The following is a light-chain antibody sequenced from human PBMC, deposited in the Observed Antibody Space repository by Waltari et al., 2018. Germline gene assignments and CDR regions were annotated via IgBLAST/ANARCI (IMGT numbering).Light chain of an antibody. J-gene: IGKJ1*01. CDR3: QQSYHYPRT. Sequence: DIQMTQSPSSLSASVGDRVNITCRASQSIGTYVNWYQQRPGQAPKLLIYAGSSFQSGVPSRCSGRGSGTEFTLIVSSLQPEDLVTYYCQQSYHYPRTFGLGTNVEI. CDR1: QSIGTY. V-gene: IGKV1-39*01. CDR2: AGS.